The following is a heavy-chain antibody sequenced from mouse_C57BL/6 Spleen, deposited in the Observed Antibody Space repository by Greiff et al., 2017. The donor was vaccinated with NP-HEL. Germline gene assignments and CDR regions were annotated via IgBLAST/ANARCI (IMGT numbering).Heavy chain of an antibody. J-gene: IGHJ2*01. CDR1: GYTFTSYW. Sequence: QVQLKQPGAELVKPGASVKMSCKASGYTFTSYWITWVKQRPGQGLEWIGDIYPGSGSTNYNEKFKSKATLTVDTSSSTAYMQLSSLTSEDSAVYYCARGSYYGRSLDYWGQGTTLTVSS. D-gene: IGHD1-1*01. CDR3: ARGSYYGRSLDY. CDR2: IYPGSGST. V-gene: IGHV1-55*01.